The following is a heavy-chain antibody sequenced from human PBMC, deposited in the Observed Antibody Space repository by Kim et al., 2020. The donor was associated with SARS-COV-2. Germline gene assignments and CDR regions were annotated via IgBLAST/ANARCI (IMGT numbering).Heavy chain of an antibody. Sequence: GRFTISRDNSKNTLYLQMNSLRAEDTAVYYCAKARSMAAADRYYYYGMDVWGQGTTVTVSS. V-gene: IGHV3-30*02. D-gene: IGHD6-13*01. J-gene: IGHJ6*02. CDR3: AKARSMAAADRYYYYGMDV.